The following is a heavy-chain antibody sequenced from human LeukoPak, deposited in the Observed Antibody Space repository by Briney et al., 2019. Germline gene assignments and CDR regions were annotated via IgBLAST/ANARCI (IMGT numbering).Heavy chain of an antibody. CDR2: ISGSGSST. D-gene: IGHD6-19*01. J-gene: IGHJ4*02. Sequence: PGGSLRLSCAASGFTFSSYAMSWVRQAPGKGLEWVSAISGSGSSTYYADSVKGRFTISRDNPKNTLYLQMNSLRAEDTAVYYCAKGRAVATLYYFDYWSQGTLVTVSS. CDR3: AKGRAVATLYYFDY. CDR1: GFTFSSYA. V-gene: IGHV3-23*01.